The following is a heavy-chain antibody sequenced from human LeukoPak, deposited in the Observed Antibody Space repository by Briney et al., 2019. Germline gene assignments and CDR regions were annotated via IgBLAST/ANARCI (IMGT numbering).Heavy chain of an antibody. D-gene: IGHD2-2*01. CDR2: IWYDGSNK. Sequence: GGSLRLSCAASGFTFSSYGMHWVRQAPGKGLEWVAVIWYDGSNKYYADSVKGRSTISRDNSKNTLYLQMNSLRAEDTAVYYCAKDGGDIVVVPAMYYFGYWGQGTLVTVSS. CDR3: AKDGGDIVVVPAMYYFGY. J-gene: IGHJ4*02. CDR1: GFTFSSYG. V-gene: IGHV3-33*06.